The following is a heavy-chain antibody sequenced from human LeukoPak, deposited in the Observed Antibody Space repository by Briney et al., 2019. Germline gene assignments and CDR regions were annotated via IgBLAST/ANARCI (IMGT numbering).Heavy chain of an antibody. CDR2: IYSGGST. D-gene: IGHD6-19*01. J-gene: IGHJ4*02. CDR1: GSTVSSNY. V-gene: IGHV3-53*01. Sequence: PGGSLRLSCAASGSTVSSNYMSWVRQAPGKGLEWVSVIYSGGSTYYADSVKGRFTISRDNSKNTLYLQMNSLRAEDTAVYYCASGPPRGIDSVAGNYFDYWGQGTLVTVSS. CDR3: ASGPPRGIDSVAGNYFDY.